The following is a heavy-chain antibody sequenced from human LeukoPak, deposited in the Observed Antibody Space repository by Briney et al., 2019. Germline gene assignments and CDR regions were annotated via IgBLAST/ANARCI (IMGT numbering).Heavy chain of an antibody. J-gene: IGHJ4*02. CDR3: AKMQGYFDY. Sequence: PGGSLRLSCAASGFTFSSYGMSWVRQAPGKGLEWVSAVTGGGDTTYYADSVRGRFTISRDNSKNTLYLQMNSLRAEGTAVYYCAKMQGYFDYWGQGTLVTVSS. V-gene: IGHV3-23*01. CDR2: VTGGGDTT. CDR1: GFTFSSYG.